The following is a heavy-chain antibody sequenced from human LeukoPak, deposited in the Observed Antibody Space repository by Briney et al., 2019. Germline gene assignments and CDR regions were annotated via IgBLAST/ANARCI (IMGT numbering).Heavy chain of an antibody. D-gene: IGHD1-26*01. CDR3: ARDRGGSYSAIDY. V-gene: IGHV3-48*04. CDR2: ISSSSSTI. CDR1: GFTFSSYS. J-gene: IGHJ4*02. Sequence: SGGSLRLSCAASGFTFSSYSMNWVRQAPGKGLEWVSFISSSSSTIYYADSVEGRFTIFRDNAKNSLYLQMNSLRAEDTAVYYCARDRGGSYSAIDYWGQGTLVTVSS.